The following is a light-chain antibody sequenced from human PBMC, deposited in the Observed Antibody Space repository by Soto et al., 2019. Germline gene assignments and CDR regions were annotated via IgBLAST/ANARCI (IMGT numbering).Light chain of an antibody. J-gene: IGKJ5*01. CDR3: QQRSNWSIT. V-gene: IGKV3D-20*02. Sequence: EVVLTQSPGTLSLSPGERATLSCRASQSVSGSDLAWYQQKPGQAPRLLISGVSNRATGTPDRFSGSGSGTDFTLTISSLEPEDFAVFYCQQRSNWSITFGQGTRLEIK. CDR1: QSVSGSD. CDR2: GVS.